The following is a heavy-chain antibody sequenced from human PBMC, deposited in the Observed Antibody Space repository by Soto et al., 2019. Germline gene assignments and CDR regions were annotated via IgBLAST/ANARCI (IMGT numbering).Heavy chain of an antibody. CDR2: IDLSDSHT. CDR1: GYSFAGYW. CDR3: ARQIYDSDTGPNFQYYFDA. J-gene: IGHJ4*02. Sequence: RGESLKISCKGSGYSFAGYWITWVRQKPGKGLERMGRIDLSDSHTYYSPSFRGHVTISVTKSITTVFLQWSSLRASDTAMYYCARQIYDSDTGPNFQYYFDAWGQGSPVTVSS. D-gene: IGHD3-22*01. V-gene: IGHV5-10-1*01.